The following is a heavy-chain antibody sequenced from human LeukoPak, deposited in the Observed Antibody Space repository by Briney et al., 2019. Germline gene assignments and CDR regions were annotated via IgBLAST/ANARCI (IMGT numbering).Heavy chain of an antibody. Sequence: GGSLRLSCAASGFDFDDYGMSWVRQVPGKGLEWVSGINWNGGTTGYADSVKGRFTISRDNAKNSLYLQMSSLRAEDTALCYCASRGFDSSGYYAFFAWGQGTLVTVSS. J-gene: IGHJ5*02. D-gene: IGHD3-22*01. CDR2: INWNGGTT. CDR3: ASRGFDSSGYYAFFA. CDR1: GFDFDDYG. V-gene: IGHV3-20*04.